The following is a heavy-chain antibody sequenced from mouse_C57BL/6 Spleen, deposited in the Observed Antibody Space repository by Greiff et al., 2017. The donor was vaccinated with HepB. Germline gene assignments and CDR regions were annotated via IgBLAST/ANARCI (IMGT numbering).Heavy chain of an antibody. CDR1: GFTFSSYA. Sequence: EVQVVESGGGLVKPGGSLKLSCAASGFTFSSYAMSWVRQTPEKRLEWVATISDGGSYTYYPDNVKGRFTISRDNAKNNLYLQMSHLKSEDTAMYYCARVGETDYLDYWGQGTTLTVAS. J-gene: IGHJ2*01. D-gene: IGHD4-1*01. CDR2: ISDGGSYT. CDR3: ARVGETDYLDY. V-gene: IGHV5-4*01.